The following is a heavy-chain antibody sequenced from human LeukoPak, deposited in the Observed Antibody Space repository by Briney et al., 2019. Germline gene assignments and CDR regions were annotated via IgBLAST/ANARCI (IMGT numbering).Heavy chain of an antibody. CDR1: GFIFSSYW. Sequence: PGGSLRLSCAASGFIFSSYWMTWVRQAPGKGPEWVANIKQAGSENSYVDSVKGRFTISRDNAKNSLYLQMNSLRAEDTALYYCAKDTPVYYDSSGYSSGFDYWGQGTLVTVSS. D-gene: IGHD3-22*01. CDR3: AKDTPVYYDSSGYSSGFDY. V-gene: IGHV3-7*03. CDR2: IKQAGSEN. J-gene: IGHJ4*02.